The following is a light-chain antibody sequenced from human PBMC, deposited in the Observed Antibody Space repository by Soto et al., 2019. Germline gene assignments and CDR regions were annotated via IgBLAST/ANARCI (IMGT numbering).Light chain of an antibody. J-gene: IGKJ1*01. CDR2: DAS. V-gene: IGKV3-11*01. CDR1: QSVSSY. Sequence: EIVLTQSPAILSMSPGERATLSCRASQSVSSYFAWYQQKPGQAPRLLIYDASNSATGVPARFSVSGSGSDFTLTISSLEPEDFAVYYCQHRRYWPVTFGQGTKVEIK. CDR3: QHRRYWPVT.